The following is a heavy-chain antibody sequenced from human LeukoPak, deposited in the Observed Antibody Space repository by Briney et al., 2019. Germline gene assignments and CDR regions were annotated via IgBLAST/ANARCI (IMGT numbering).Heavy chain of an antibody. CDR3: ARCAPSYWYFDL. CDR1: GGTFSSYA. V-gene: IGHV1-69*04. J-gene: IGHJ2*01. Sequence: SVKVSCKASGGTFSSYAISWVRQAPGQGLEWMGRIIPILGIANYAQKFQGRVTITADKSTSTAYMELSSLRSEDTAVYYCARCAPSYWYFDLWGRDTLVTVSS. CDR2: IIPILGIA.